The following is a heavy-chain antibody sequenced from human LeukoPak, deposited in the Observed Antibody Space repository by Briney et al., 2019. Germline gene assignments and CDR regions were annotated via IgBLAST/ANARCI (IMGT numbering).Heavy chain of an antibody. J-gene: IGHJ4*02. Sequence: SETLSLTCTVSGDSISSYYWSWIRQPPGKGLEWIGYIYYSGSTNYNPSLKSRVTISVDTSKNQFSLKLSSVTAADTAVYYCARSTKVRGVISPTLDYWGQGTLVTVSS. CDR2: IYYSGST. CDR3: ARSTKVRGVISPTLDY. CDR1: GDSISSYY. D-gene: IGHD3-10*01. V-gene: IGHV4-59*01.